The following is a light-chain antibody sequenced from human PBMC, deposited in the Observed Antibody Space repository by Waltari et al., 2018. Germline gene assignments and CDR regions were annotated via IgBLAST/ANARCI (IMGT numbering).Light chain of an antibody. J-gene: IGKJ1*01. V-gene: IGKV3-20*01. Sequence: ELILTQSPGTLSLSPGERATLSCRASQTVNSNYLAWYQQKPGQAPRLLIYAASARATGVPDRFSGRGSGTDFTLTISRLEPEDLAVYYCQLYDSSWTFGQGTKVE. CDR1: QTVNSNY. CDR2: AAS. CDR3: QLYDSSWT.